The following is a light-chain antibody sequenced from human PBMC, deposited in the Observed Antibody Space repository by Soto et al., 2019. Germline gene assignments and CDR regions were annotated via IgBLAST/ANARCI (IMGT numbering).Light chain of an antibody. V-gene: IGLV2-23*01. CDR1: SSDVGSYNL. CDR2: EDR. CDR3: CSYAGSNTYV. J-gene: IGLJ1*01. Sequence: QSARTQPASVSGSPGQSITISCTGTSSDVGSYNLVSWYQQYPGKAPKVMIYEDRRRPSGVSNRFSGSKSGNTASLTISGLQAEDEADYYCCSYAGSNTYVFGTGTKVTVL.